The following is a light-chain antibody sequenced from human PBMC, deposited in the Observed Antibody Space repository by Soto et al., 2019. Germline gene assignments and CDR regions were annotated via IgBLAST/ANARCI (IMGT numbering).Light chain of an antibody. J-gene: IGLJ3*02. CDR3: SSYTSSDTFVV. V-gene: IGLV2-14*01. Sequence: QSVLTQPASVSESPGQSITVSCTGTTSDVGGYNFVSWYQQHPDKAPKLIIYEVTSRPSGISNRFSGSKSGNTASLTISGLQAEDEAHYFCSSYTSSDTFVVFGGGTKVTVL. CDR1: TSDVGGYNF. CDR2: EVT.